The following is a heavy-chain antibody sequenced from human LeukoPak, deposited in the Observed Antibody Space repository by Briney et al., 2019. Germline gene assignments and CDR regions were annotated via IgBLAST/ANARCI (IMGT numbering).Heavy chain of an antibody. CDR2: INWNGGST. CDR3: ARGQYYYDSSGYYTLGY. Sequence: GESLRLSCAASGFSLDDYGMSWVRPAPGKGLEWVSGINWNGGSTGYADSVKGRFTISRDNAKNSLYLQMNSLRAEDTALYYCARGQYYYDSSGYYTLGYWGQGTLVTVSS. V-gene: IGHV3-20*04. D-gene: IGHD3-22*01. CDR1: GFSLDDYG. J-gene: IGHJ4*02.